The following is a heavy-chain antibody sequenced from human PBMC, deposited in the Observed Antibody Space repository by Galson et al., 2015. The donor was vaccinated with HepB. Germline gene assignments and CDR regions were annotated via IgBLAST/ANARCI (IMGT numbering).Heavy chain of an antibody. CDR1: GYTFTDYY. V-gene: IGHV1-69-2*01. Sequence: VKVSCKVSGYTFTDYYMHWVQQAPGKGLEWMGLVDPEDGETIYAEKFQGRVTITADTSTDTAYMELSSLRSEDTAVYYCATDRGSLGGDYGPLYYYYYMDVWGKGTTVTVSS. CDR2: VDPEDGET. D-gene: IGHD4-17*01. J-gene: IGHJ6*03. CDR3: ATDRGSLGGDYGPLYYYYYMDV.